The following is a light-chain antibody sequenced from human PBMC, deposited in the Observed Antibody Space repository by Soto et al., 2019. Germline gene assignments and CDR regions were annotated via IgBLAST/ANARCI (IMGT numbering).Light chain of an antibody. J-gene: IGKJ3*01. Sequence: DIQMTQSPSSLSASVGDRVTITCRASQSITNSLNWYQHKPWKAPTLVVYAASSLQSGVPSRFSGRGSGTDFTLTISSLQPEDFATYFCQQGHSMPFTFGPGTKVDIK. CDR1: QSITNS. V-gene: IGKV1-39*01. CDR2: AAS. CDR3: QQGHSMPFT.